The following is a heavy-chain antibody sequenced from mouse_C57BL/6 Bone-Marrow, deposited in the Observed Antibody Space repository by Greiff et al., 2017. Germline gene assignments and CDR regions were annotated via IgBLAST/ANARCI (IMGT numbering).Heavy chain of an antibody. D-gene: IGHD2-3*01. CDR3: TTWDGWFAY. J-gene: IGHJ3*01. CDR1: GFNIKDDY. Sequence: VQLQQSGAELVRPGASVKLSCTASGFNIKDDYMHWVKQRPEQGLEWIGWIDPENGDTEYASKFQGKATITADTSSNTAYLQLSSLTSEDTAVYYCTTWDGWFAYWGQGTLVTVSA. V-gene: IGHV14-4*01. CDR2: IDPENGDT.